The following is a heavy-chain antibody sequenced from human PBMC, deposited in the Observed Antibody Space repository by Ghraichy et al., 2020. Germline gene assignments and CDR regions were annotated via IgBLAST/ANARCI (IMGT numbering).Heavy chain of an antibody. V-gene: IGHV3-53*01. CDR1: GFTVSSNY. CDR2: IYSGGST. J-gene: IGHJ6*02. D-gene: IGHD5-18*01. CDR3: ARDIVPGYSYGSPYYYYYGMDV. Sequence: GGSLRLSCAASGFTVSSNYMSWVRQAPGKGLEWVSVIYSGGSTYYADSVKGRFTISRDNSKNTLYLQMNSLRAEDTAVYYCARDIVPGYSYGSPYYYYYGMDVWGQGTTVTVSS.